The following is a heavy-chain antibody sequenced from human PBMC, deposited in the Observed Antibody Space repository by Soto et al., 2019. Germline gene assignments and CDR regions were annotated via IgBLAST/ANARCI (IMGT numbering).Heavy chain of an antibody. CDR2: ISSHGDST. J-gene: IGHJ4*02. CDR3: ARRDGYNSDY. D-gene: IGHD5-12*01. V-gene: IGHV3-64*01. Sequence: EVQLVESGGGLVQPGGSLRLSCAASGFTFSNYAMHWVRQAPGKGLEYVSAISSHGDSTYYANSVKGRFTISRDNCKNTLYLQMGSLRTEDMAVYYCARRDGYNSDYWGQGTLVTVSS. CDR1: GFTFSNYA.